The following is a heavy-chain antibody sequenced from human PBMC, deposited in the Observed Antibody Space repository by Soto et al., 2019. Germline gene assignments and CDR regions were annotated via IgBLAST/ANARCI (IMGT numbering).Heavy chain of an antibody. Sequence: QMQLVQSGPEVKKPGTSVKVSCKASGFTFTSSAVQWVRQARGQRLEWIGWIVVGSGNTNYAQKFQERVTITGDMSTSTAYMELSSLRSEDTAVYYCAAEGRIAAAGRGDYYYGMDVWGQGTTVTVSS. CDR3: AAEGRIAAAGRGDYYYGMDV. CDR2: IVVGSGNT. CDR1: GFTFTSSA. V-gene: IGHV1-58*01. D-gene: IGHD6-13*01. J-gene: IGHJ6*02.